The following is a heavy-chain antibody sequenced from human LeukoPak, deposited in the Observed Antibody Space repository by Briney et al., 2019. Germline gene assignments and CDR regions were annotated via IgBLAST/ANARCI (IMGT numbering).Heavy chain of an antibody. Sequence: GGSLRLSCAASGFTFSDSPMHWVRQVSGKGLEWVGRITSKADSYATAYAESVKGRFTISRDDSKNTAYLQMNSLQTEDTAVYYCTRLPTLKTFDYWGQGILVTVSS. V-gene: IGHV3-73*01. CDR1: GFTFSDSP. J-gene: IGHJ4*02. CDR2: ITSKADSYAT. D-gene: IGHD4-17*01. CDR3: TRLPTLKTFDY.